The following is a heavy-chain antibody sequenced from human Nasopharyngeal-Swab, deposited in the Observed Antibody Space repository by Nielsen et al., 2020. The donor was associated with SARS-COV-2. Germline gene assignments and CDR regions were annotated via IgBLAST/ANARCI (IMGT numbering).Heavy chain of an antibody. V-gene: IGHV2-70*11. J-gene: IGHJ3*02. D-gene: IGHD4-17*01. CDR3: ARNINDYGDYHGVLDI. CDR2: IDWDDDK. Sequence: SGPTLVKPTQTLTLTCTFSGFSLSTSAMCVSWIRQPPGKALEWLARIDWDDDKYYNTSLKTRLTISKDTSKNQVVLTMTNMDPVDTATYYCARNINDYGDYHGVLDIWGQGTMVTVSS. CDR1: GFSLSTSAMC.